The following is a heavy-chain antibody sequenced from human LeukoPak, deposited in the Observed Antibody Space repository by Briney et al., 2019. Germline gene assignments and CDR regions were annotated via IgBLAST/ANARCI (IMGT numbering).Heavy chain of an antibody. Sequence: PGGSLRLSCAASGFTFSSYEMNWVRQAPGKGLEWVSYISSSGSTIYYADSVKGRFTISRHNAKNSLYLQMNSLRAEDAAVYYCARARSSYSSSWYSWVGYYYYMDVWGKGTTVTVSS. CDR1: GFTFSSYE. V-gene: IGHV3-48*03. CDR3: ARARSSYSSSWYSWVGYYYYMDV. J-gene: IGHJ6*03. CDR2: ISSSGSTI. D-gene: IGHD6-13*01.